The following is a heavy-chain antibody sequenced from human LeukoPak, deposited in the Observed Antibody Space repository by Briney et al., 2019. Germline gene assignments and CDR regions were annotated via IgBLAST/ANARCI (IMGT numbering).Heavy chain of an antibody. Sequence: GGSLRLSCAASGFTFSSYAMHWVRQAPGKGLEWVAVISYDGSNKYYADSVKGRFTISRDNSKNTLYLQMNSLRAEDTAVYYCAALEEMATITSSGWGQGTMVTVSS. J-gene: IGHJ3*01. D-gene: IGHD5-24*01. CDR3: AALEEMATITSSG. CDR2: ISYDGSNK. V-gene: IGHV3-30-3*01. CDR1: GFTFSSYA.